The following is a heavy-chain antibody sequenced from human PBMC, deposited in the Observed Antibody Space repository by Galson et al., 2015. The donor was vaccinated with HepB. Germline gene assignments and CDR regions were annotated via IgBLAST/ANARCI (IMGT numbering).Heavy chain of an antibody. J-gene: IGHJ4*02. CDR1: GFTFSSYG. V-gene: IGHV3-30*03. Sequence: SLRLSCAASGFTFSSYGMHWVRQAPGKGLEWVAVISYDGSNKYYADSVKGRFTISRDNSKNTLYLQMNSLRAEDTAVYYCARENPFDSSGWSFDYWGQGTLVTVSS. D-gene: IGHD6-19*01. CDR3: ARENPFDSSGWSFDY. CDR2: ISYDGSNK.